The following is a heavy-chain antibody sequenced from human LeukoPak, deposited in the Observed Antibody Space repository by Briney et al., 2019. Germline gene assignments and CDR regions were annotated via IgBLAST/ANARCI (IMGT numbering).Heavy chain of an antibody. CDR2: IVVGNGNT. CDR1: GFTFTSSA. J-gene: IGHJ3*02. V-gene: IGHV1-58*01. CDR3: AAKDSSGFIDAFDM. D-gene: IGHD3-22*01. Sequence: SVKVSCKASGFTFTSSAVQWVRQARGQRLEWIGWIVVGNGNTNYAQKLQERVTITRDMSTSTAYMELSSLRSEDTALYYCAAKDSSGFIDAFDMWGQGTMVTVSS.